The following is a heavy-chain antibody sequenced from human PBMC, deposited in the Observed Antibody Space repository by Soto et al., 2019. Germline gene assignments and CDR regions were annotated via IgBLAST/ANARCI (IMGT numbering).Heavy chain of an antibody. D-gene: IGHD3-16*01. CDR1: GFTFSSYA. CDR3: ARAAISSRLGEYYFDY. V-gene: IGHV3-30-3*01. CDR2: ISYDGSNK. J-gene: IGHJ4*02. Sequence: QVQLVESGGGVVQPGRSLRLSCAASGFTFSSYAMHWVRQAPGKGLEWVAVISYDGSNKYYADSVKGRFTISRVNSKNTLYLQMNSLRAEDTAVYYCARAAISSRLGEYYFDYWGQGTLVTVSS.